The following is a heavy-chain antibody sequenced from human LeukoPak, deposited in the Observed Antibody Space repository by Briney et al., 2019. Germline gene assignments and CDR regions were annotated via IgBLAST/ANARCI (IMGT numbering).Heavy chain of an antibody. D-gene: IGHD1-1*01. J-gene: IGHJ4*02. CDR3: TRGQDQYKLGY. CDR2: IHPSGSS. Sequence: SETLSLTCDVSGYSFSNYYWAWIRQPPGKGLEWIGEIHPSGSSDYSPSLRSRVTISHDTSKNQFCLKMNSVTAADTALYYCTRGQDQYKLGYWGQRVLVTVSP. CDR1: GYSFSNYY. V-gene: IGHV4-34*01.